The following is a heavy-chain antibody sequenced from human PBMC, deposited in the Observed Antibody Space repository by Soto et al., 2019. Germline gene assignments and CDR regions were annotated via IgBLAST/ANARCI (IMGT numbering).Heavy chain of an antibody. CDR1: GGSFSGYY. CDR3: ARGGGYDSFDF. J-gene: IGHJ4*02. CDR2: IYYSGTT. V-gene: IGHV4-34*01. Sequence: PSETLSLTCAVYGGSFSGYYWSWMRQPPGKGLEWIGEIYYSGTTNYNASLKSRVTISLDTSKNQFSLRLRSVTAADTALYFCARGGGYDSFDFWGQGIQVTVSS. D-gene: IGHD5-12*01.